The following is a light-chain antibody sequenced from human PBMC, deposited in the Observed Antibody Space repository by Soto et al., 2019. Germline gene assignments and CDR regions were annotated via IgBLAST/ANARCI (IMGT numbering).Light chain of an antibody. CDR3: QQYGVSPWT. CDR2: GAS. Sequence: IVLTQSPGTLSFSPGERASLSCRASQSISTSLAWYQQKVRQPPRLLIYGASTRAAGIPDRFSGSGSGTDFTLTITRLEPEDFAVYYCQQYGVSPWTFGQGTKVDIK. CDR1: QSISTS. J-gene: IGKJ1*01. V-gene: IGKV3-20*01.